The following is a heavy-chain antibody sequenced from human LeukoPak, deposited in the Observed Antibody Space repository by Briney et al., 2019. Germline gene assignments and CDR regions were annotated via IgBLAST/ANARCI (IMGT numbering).Heavy chain of an antibody. CDR1: GFTFSSYA. D-gene: IGHD3-3*01. J-gene: IGHJ4*02. V-gene: IGHV3-30*14. CDR3: ARDRYSTIFGG. CDR2: ISYDGSNK. Sequence: PGRSLRLSCAASGFTFSSYAMHWVRQAPGKGLEWVAVISYDGSNKYYADSVKGRFTISRDNSKNTLYLQMNSLRAEDTAVYYCARDRYSTIFGGWGQGTLVTVS.